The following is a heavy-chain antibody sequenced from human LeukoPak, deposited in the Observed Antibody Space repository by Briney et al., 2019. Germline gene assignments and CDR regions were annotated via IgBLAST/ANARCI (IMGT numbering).Heavy chain of an antibody. D-gene: IGHD4-17*01. CDR2: IGSSGSNI. CDR1: GFTFSSYA. CDR3: ARIMTTVTTSDY. Sequence: GGSLRLSCAASGFTFSSYAMNCVRQAPGKGLEWVSYIGSSGSNIYYADSVKGRFTISRDNAKNSLYLQMNSLRAEDTAVYYCARIMTTVTTSDYWGQGTLVTVSS. J-gene: IGHJ4*02. V-gene: IGHV3-48*03.